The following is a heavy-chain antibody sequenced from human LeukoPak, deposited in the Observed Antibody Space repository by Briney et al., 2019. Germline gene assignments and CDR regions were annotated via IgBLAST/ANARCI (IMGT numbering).Heavy chain of an antibody. CDR3: ARDGTLIVGATRGMDV. Sequence: ASVKVSCKASGYTFTSYGTNWVRQAPGQGLEWMGWINPNSGGTNYAQKFQGRVTMTRDTSISTAYMELSRLRSDDTAVYYCARDGTLIVGATRGMDVWGQGTTVTVSS. V-gene: IGHV1-2*02. D-gene: IGHD1-26*01. CDR1: GYTFTSYG. CDR2: INPNSGGT. J-gene: IGHJ6*02.